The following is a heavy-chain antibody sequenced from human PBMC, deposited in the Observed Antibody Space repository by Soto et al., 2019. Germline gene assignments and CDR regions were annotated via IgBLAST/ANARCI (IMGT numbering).Heavy chain of an antibody. CDR2: IYYSGST. CDR1: GGSISSYY. CDR3: AGVYGDYLDY. V-gene: IGHV4-59*01. J-gene: IGHJ4*02. Sequence: SETLSLTCTVSGGSISSYYWSWIRQPPGKGLEWIGYIYYSGSTNYNPSLKSRVTISVDTSKNQFSLKLSSVTAADTAVYYCAGVYGDYLDYWGQGTLVTVSS. D-gene: IGHD4-17*01.